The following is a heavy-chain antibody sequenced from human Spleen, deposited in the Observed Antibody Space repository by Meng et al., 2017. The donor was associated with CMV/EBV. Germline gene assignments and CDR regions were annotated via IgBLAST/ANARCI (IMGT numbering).Heavy chain of an antibody. J-gene: IGHJ4*02. Sequence: SGFSFSHYGMHCVRQAPGKGLEWVAFIRYDGSSKYYADSVKGRFTISRDNSRNILYLQMNSLRTDDTGLYYCAKRSPTVTSLDCFDSWGQGTLVTVSS. D-gene: IGHD4-17*01. V-gene: IGHV3-30*02. CDR2: IRYDGSSK. CDR1: GFSFSHYG. CDR3: AKRSPTVTSLDCFDS.